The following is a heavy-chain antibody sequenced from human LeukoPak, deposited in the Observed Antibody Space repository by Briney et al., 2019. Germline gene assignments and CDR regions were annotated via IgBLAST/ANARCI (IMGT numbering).Heavy chain of an antibody. Sequence: GGSLRLSCAASGFTFDDYAMHWVRQAPGKGLEWVSGISWNSGSIGYADSVKGRFTISRDNAKSTLYLQMNSLRADDMALYYCTRASGYSSGAADYWGQGTLVTVSS. V-gene: IGHV3-9*03. CDR1: GFTFDDYA. D-gene: IGHD5-18*01. CDR3: TRASGYSSGAADY. CDR2: ISWNSGSI. J-gene: IGHJ4*02.